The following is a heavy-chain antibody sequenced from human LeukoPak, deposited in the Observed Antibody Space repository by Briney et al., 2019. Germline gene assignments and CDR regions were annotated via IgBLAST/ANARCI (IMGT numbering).Heavy chain of an antibody. CDR2: SSCNSGSI. D-gene: IGHD3-22*01. CDR1: GFTFVDYA. J-gene: IGHJ3*02. V-gene: IGHV3-9*01. CDR3: AKAQFYYDSSGYYYGDAFDI. Sequence: GRSLRLSCAASGFTFVDYAMHWVRHAPGEGLEWVSGSSCNSGSIGYAESVEGRFTIYIENAQNSLYLQMNSLRAEDTALYYCAKAQFYYDSSGYYYGDAFDIWGQGTMVTVSS.